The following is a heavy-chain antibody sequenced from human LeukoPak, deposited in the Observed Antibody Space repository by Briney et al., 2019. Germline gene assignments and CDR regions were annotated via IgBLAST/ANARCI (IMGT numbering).Heavy chain of an antibody. CDR2: IWFDGSTK. CDR3: AKDRGVGATSLDY. J-gene: IGHJ4*02. CDR1: GFTFSTYG. D-gene: IGHD1-26*01. Sequence: GGSLRLSCAASGFTFSTYGMHWVRQAPGKGLEWVAFIWFDGSTKDYADSVKGRFTISRDNSKNTLYLQMNSLRAEDTALYYCAKDRGVGATSLDYWGQGTLVTVSS. V-gene: IGHV3-30*02.